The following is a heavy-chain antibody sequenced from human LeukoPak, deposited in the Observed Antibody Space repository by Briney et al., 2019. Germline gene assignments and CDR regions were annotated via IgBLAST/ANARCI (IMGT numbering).Heavy chain of an antibody. D-gene: IGHD2-8*01. CDR2: IYHSGST. Sequence: SETLSLTCAVSGGSISSGGYSCSWIGQPPGKGLEWIGYIYHSGSTYYNPSLKSRVTISVDRSKNQFSLKLSSVTAADTAVYYCARGNGASDIWGQGTMVTVSS. CDR3: ARGNGASDI. V-gene: IGHV4-30-2*01. J-gene: IGHJ3*02. CDR1: GGSISSGGYS.